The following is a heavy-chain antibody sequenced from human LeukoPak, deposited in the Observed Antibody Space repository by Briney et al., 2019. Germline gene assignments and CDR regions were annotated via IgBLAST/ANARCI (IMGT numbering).Heavy chain of an antibody. D-gene: IGHD6-6*01. V-gene: IGHV4-34*01. CDR1: GGSFSGYY. CDR2: INHSGST. J-gene: IGHJ5*02. Sequence: SETLSLTCAVYGGSFSGYYWSWIRQPPGKGLEWIGEINHSGSTNYNPSLKSRVTISVDTSKNQFSLKLSSVTAADTAVYYCARVEYSSSSGLWFDPWGQGTLVTVSS. CDR3: ARVEYSSSSGLWFDP.